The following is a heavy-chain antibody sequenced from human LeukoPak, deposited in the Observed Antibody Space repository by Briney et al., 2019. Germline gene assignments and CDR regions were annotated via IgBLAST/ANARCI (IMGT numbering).Heavy chain of an antibody. Sequence: GGSLKISCKGSGYSFTRYWISWVRQMPGKGLEWMGRIDPSDSYTNYRPSLQGHVNISADKSINTAYLQWSRLKASDTAMYYCARLGSNNYFDPWGQGGLVTV. CDR3: ARLGSNNYFDP. CDR2: IDPSDSYT. V-gene: IGHV5-10-1*01. D-gene: IGHD7-27*01. J-gene: IGHJ5*02. CDR1: GYSFTRYW.